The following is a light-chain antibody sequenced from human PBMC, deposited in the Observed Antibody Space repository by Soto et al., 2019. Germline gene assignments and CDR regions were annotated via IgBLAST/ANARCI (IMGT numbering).Light chain of an antibody. Sequence: QSVLTQPASVYGSPGQSITISCTGTSRDVGGYNYVSWYQQKPGKAPKLMIYEVNNRPSGVSNRFAGSKSGNTSSLPISGLQADDGVDYYSSAYTISSISVVVGVSTKPAVL. CDR3: SAYTISSISVV. J-gene: IGLJ2*01. V-gene: IGLV2-14*01. CDR1: SRDVGGYNY. CDR2: EVN.